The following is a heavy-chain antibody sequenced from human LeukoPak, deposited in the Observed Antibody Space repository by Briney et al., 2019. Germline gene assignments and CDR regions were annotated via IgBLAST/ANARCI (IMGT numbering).Heavy chain of an antibody. V-gene: IGHV3-73*01. D-gene: IGHD1-14*01. J-gene: IGHJ5*02. CDR2: IDKRDNFYAT. Sequence: GGSLTLSCAASGFGFSGSAVHWVRQSSGKGLEWVGHIDKRDNFYATSYAESVQGRFTISRDDSRDAAFLHMDSLKTEDTALYYCTRDRGTYNWFDPWGQGTLVTVSS. CDR1: GFGFSGSA. CDR3: TRDRGTYNWFDP.